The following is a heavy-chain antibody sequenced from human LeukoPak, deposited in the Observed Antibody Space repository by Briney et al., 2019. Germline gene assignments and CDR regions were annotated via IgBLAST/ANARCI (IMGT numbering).Heavy chain of an antibody. Sequence: SETLSLTCTVSGGSIGSHYWTWIRQTPGKGLEWIGYVYDIGSTKYNPSLKSRVTISVDTSKNQFSLRLSSVTAADTAVYYCARGGVLKSVDYWGQGTLVTVSS. CDR3: ARGGVLKSVDY. J-gene: IGHJ4*02. D-gene: IGHD3-16*01. CDR1: GGSIGSHY. V-gene: IGHV4-59*11. CDR2: VYDIGST.